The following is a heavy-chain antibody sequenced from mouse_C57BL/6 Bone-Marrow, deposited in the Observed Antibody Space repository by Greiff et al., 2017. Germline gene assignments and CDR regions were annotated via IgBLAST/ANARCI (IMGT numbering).Heavy chain of an antibody. CDR1: GYTFTSYG. CDR3: ARYGNYDDAMDY. D-gene: IGHD2-1*01. J-gene: IGHJ4*01. V-gene: IGHV1-81*01. CDR2: IYPRSGNT. Sequence: VQLQQSGAELARPGASVKLSCKASGYTFTSYGISWVKQRTGQGLEWIGEIYPRSGNTYYNEKFKGKATLTADKSSSTAYMELRSLTSEDSAVYFCARYGNYDDAMDYWGQGTSVTVSS.